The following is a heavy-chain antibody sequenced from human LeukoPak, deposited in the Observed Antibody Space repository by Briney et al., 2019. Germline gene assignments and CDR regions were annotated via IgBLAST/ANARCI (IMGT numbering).Heavy chain of an antibody. CDR3: AREGRD. CDR2: LNPNSGGT. V-gene: IGHV1-2*02. J-gene: IGHJ4*02. CDR1: GYTFTGYY. Sequence: ASVKVSCKASGYTFTGYYMHWVRQAPGRGLEWMGWLNPNSGGTNYVQKFQGRVTMARDTSISTAYMELSSLRPDDTAVYYCAREGRDWGQGTLVTVSS.